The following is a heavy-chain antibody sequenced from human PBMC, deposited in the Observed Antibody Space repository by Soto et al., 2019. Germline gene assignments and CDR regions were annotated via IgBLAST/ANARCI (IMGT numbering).Heavy chain of an antibody. D-gene: IGHD2-21*02. Sequence: QVQLVESGGGVVQPGRSLRLSCAASGFTFSSYGMHWVRQAPGKGLEWVAVISYDGSNKYYADSEKGRFTISRDNSKNTLYLQMNSLRAEDTAVYYCAKGKWGGNFPHDVFDIWGQGTMVTVSS. CDR3: AKGKWGGNFPHDVFDI. J-gene: IGHJ3*02. V-gene: IGHV3-30*18. CDR1: GFTFSSYG. CDR2: ISYDGSNK.